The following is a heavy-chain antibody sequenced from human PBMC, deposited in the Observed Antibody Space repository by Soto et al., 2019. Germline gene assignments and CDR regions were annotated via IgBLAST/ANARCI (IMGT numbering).Heavy chain of an antibody. CDR1: GFIFKNYA. Sequence: GGSLRLSCAGSGFIFKNYALNWGRQAPGKGLEWVASITRDGYNKYYADSVKGRFTISRDNSRDTLSLQMTALTIEDSSVYYCTKSSGGSSSVGMDYWGQGTRVTVSS. J-gene: IGHJ4*02. D-gene: IGHD6-6*01. CDR2: ITRDGYNK. V-gene: IGHV3-30*04. CDR3: TKSSGGSSSVGMDY.